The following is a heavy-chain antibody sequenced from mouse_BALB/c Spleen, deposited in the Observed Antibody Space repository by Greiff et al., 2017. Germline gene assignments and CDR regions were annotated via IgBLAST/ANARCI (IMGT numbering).Heavy chain of an antibody. D-gene: IGHD2-1*01. J-gene: IGHJ2*01. CDR1: GFTFSSYA. CDR2: ISSGGSYT. V-gene: IGHV5-9-3*01. Sequence: EVKLMESGGGLVKPGGSLKLSCAASGFTFSSYAMSWVRQTPEKRLEWVATISSGGSYTYYPDSVKGRFTISRDNAKNTLYLQMSSLRSEDTAMYYCARRGNYESHYFDYWGQGTTLTVSS. CDR3: ARRGNYESHYFDY.